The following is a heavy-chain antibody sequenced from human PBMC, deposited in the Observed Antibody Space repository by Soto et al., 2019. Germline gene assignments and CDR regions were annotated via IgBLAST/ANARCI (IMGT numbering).Heavy chain of an antibody. D-gene: IGHD3-22*01. CDR2: IYYTGTT. CDR3: ARLYTYGYYHFDH. CDR1: GDSISGGNYY. Sequence: PSETLSLTCTVSGDSISGGNYYWTRIRQHPGRGLEWIGYIYYTGTTHYSPSLQSRVTMSVDTSKNQISLTLTSLTPADTAVYFCARLYTYGYYHFDHWGQGTLVTVSS. V-gene: IGHV4-31*03. J-gene: IGHJ4*02.